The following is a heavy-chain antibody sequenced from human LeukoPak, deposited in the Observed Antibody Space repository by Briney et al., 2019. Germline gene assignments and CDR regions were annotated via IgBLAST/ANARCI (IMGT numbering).Heavy chain of an antibody. V-gene: IGHV4-34*01. CDR3: ARAPWAGSDY. D-gene: IGHD7-27*01. CDR2: INHSGST. Sequence: QTSETLSLTCAVYGVSFSGYYWSWIRQPPGKGLEWIGEINHSGSTNYNPSLKSRVTISVDTSKNQFSLKLSSVTAADTAVYYCARAPWAGSDYWGQGTLVTVSS. J-gene: IGHJ4*02. CDR1: GVSFSGYY.